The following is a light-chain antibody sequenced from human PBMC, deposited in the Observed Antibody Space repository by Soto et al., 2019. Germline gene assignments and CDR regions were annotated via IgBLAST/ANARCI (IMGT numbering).Light chain of an antibody. J-gene: IGKJ4*01. Sequence: DIQLTQSPSFLSASVGDRVTITCRASQGINDYLAWYQQKPGKAPKLLIYAASTLQSEVPSRVSGSASGTEYTLTISRLQPEDFATYCCQQFNTYPLTFGGGTKVEVK. CDR2: AAS. CDR1: QGINDY. V-gene: IGKV1-9*01. CDR3: QQFNTYPLT.